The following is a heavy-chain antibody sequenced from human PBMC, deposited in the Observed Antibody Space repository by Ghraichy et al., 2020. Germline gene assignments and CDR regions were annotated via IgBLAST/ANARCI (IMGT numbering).Heavy chain of an antibody. D-gene: IGHD1-26*01. J-gene: IGHJ5*02. CDR3: ARESGAQQANWFDP. CDR1: GFGFSYYS. CDR2: ISGSSNAR. Sequence: GGSLRLSCAASGFGFSYYSMNWVRQAPGKGLEWVSYISGSSNARHYADSVKGRFTISRDNAKSSLYLQMNSLRDEDTAVYYCARESGAQQANWFDPWGQGTLVIVSS. V-gene: IGHV3-48*02.